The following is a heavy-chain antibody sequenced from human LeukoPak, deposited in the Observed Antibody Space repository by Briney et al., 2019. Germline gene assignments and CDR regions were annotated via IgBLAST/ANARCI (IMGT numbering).Heavy chain of an antibody. Sequence: GGSLRLSCAASGFTFSSYWMSWVRQAPGKGLEWVANIKQDGSEKYHVDSVKGRFTISRDNAKNSLYLQMNSLRVEDTAVYYCAELGITMIGGVWGKGTTVTISS. V-gene: IGHV3-7*01. J-gene: IGHJ6*04. CDR1: GFTFSSYW. D-gene: IGHD3-10*02. CDR2: IKQDGSEK. CDR3: AELGITMIGGV.